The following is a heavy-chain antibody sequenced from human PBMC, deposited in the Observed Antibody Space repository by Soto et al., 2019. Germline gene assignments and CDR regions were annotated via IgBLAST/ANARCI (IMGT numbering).Heavy chain of an antibody. CDR3: ARAYTGRLPRLADYYSAMDG. CDR1: GFTYSTFA. CDR2: FGAARVP. V-gene: IGHV3-13*05. D-gene: IGHD2-2*02. Sequence: EVQLLKSGGGWVQPGKPLRLSWPTSGFTYSTFAMNWAPQVPGKVLKGVSAFGAARVPYNLGSVKGRFTISREKAKNPVDLQMNALRAGDSAVYYCARAYTGRLPRLADYYSAMDGWGQGTPVTVSS. J-gene: IGHJ6*02.